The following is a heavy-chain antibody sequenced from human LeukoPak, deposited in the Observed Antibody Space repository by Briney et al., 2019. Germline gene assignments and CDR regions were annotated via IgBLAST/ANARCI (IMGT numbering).Heavy chain of an antibody. D-gene: IGHD3-22*01. V-gene: IGHV1-2*02. Sequence: ASVKVSCKASGYTFTVYYMHLGRQAPGQGLEWMGWINPDSGGTKSAQRFQGRVTMTMDTSISTAYMEVSRLRSDDTAVYYYAINYYDSSGTLGIGYWGQGTLVTVSS. J-gene: IGHJ4*02. CDR1: GYTFTVYY. CDR3: AINYYDSSGTLGIGY. CDR2: INPDSGGT.